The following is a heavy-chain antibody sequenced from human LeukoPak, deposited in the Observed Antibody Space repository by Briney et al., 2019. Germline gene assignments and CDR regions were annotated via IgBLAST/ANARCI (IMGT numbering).Heavy chain of an antibody. V-gene: IGHV3-30*18. CDR2: ISYDGSNK. D-gene: IGHD1-26*01. Sequence: GGSLRLSCAASGFTFSSYGMHWVRQAPGKGLEWVAAISYDGSNKYYADSVKGRFTISRDNSKNTLYLQMNSLRAEDTAVYYCAKHKKSGSYYVGNLYFDYGGQGTLVTVSS. CDR1: GFTFSSYG. CDR3: AKHKKSGSYYVGNLYFDY. J-gene: IGHJ4*02.